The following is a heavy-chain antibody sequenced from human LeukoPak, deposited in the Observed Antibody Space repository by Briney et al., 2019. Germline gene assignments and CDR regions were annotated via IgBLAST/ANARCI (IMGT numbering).Heavy chain of an antibody. CDR1: GLSLTTSGVG. CDR3: AHRLGGYGLNEGYFQP. J-gene: IGHJ1*01. D-gene: IGHD5-18*01. V-gene: IGHV2-5*02. CDR2: IYWDDDK. Sequence: SGPTLVEPTQTLTLTCTFSGLSLTTSGVGVGWIRQPPVKALECLVLIYWDDDKRYSPSLRSRLTITKDTSNNQVVLTMTNVDPADTAGDYCAHRLGGYGLNEGYFQPWGQGTLVTVSS.